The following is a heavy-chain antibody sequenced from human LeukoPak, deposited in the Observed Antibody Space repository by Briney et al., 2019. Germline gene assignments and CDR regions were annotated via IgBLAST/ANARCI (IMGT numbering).Heavy chain of an antibody. CDR3: AKDAYYYDSSGSTY. V-gene: IGHV3-23*01. J-gene: IGHJ4*02. D-gene: IGHD3-22*01. CDR2: ISGSGGST. Sequence: GGSLRLSCAASGFTFSSYAMSWVRQAPGKGLEWVSAISGSGGSTYYADSVKGRFTISRDNSKNTLYLQMNSLRAEDTAVNYCAKDAYYYDSSGSTYWGQGTLVTVSS. CDR1: GFTFSSYA.